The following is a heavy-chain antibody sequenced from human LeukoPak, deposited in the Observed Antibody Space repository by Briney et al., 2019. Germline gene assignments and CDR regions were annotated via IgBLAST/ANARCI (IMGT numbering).Heavy chain of an antibody. D-gene: IGHD4-17*01. J-gene: IGHJ4*02. CDR3: ARATVNTLVPLDY. CDR2: IWYDGSNK. CDR1: GFTFSSYG. V-gene: IGHV3-33*01. Sequence: PGRSLRLSCVTSGFTFSSYGMHWVRQAPGKGLEWVAVIWYDGSNKYYADSVKGRFTISRDNSKNTLYLQMNSLRAEDTAVYYCARATVNTLVPLDYWGQGTLVTVSS.